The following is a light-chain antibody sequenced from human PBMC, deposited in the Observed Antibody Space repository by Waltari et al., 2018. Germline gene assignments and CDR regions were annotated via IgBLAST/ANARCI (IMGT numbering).Light chain of an antibody. CDR2: QDY. CDR1: KLGDKF. V-gene: IGLV3-1*01. CDR3: QAWDTSTALYV. J-gene: IGLJ1*01. Sequence: SYDLTQPPSVSVSPGQTATITCSGHKLGDKFACWYQQKPGQSPVLVIYQDYKRPSGIPERSSGSNSGNTATLTISGTQPMDEADYYCQAWDTSTALYVFGPGTKVTVL.